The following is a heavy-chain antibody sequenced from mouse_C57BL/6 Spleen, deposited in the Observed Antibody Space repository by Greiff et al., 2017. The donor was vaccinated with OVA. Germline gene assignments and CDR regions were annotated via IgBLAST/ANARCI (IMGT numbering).Heavy chain of an antibody. D-gene: IGHD2-5*01. CDR3: ARSASQYSNYVLWFAY. CDR2: INPNNGGT. J-gene: IGHJ3*01. CDR1: GYTFTDYN. V-gene: IGHV1-18*01. Sequence: EVQLQQSGPELVKPGASVKIPCKASGYTFTDYNMDWVKQSHGKSLEWIGDINPNNGGTIYNQKFKGKATLTVDKSSSTAYMELRSLTSEDTAVYYCARSASQYSNYVLWFAYWGQGTLVTVSA.